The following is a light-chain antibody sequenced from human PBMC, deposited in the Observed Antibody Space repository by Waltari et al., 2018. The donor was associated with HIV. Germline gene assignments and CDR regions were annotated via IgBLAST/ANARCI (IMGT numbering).Light chain of an antibody. J-gene: IGKJ2*01. CDR1: QSVSSSY. V-gene: IGKV3-20*01. Sequence: ELVLTQSPDTLSLSPGERATLSCRASQSVSSSYLAWYQQKPGQPPRLLISGASTRAIGIPDRFSISGSGTDFTLTISRLEPEDFAVYYCQQYSRSAYTFGQGTKLEIK. CDR2: GAS. CDR3: QQYSRSAYT.